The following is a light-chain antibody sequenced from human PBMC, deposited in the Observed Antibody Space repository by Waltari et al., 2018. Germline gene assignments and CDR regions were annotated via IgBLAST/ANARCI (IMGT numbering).Light chain of an antibody. J-gene: IGLJ2*01. CDR2: DGY. CDR3: GTWDGSLSVGV. CDR1: TSNIGDNY. V-gene: IGLV1-51*01. Sequence: QAVLTQPPSVSAAPGQTVTISCSGTTSNIGDNYVSWYQQFPGTAPKLLIYDGYSRPSGIPDRFSVSKSGTSATLTITGLQTGDEADYYCGTWDGSLSVGVFGGGTKLTVL.